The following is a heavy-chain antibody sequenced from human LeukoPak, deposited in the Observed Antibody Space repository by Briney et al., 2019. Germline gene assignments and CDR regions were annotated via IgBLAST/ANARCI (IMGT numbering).Heavy chain of an antibody. V-gene: IGHV4-4*07. CDR3: ARSPGRYGDFDY. J-gene: IGHJ4*02. CDR2: IYTSGST. D-gene: IGHD4-17*01. Sequence: SETLSLTCTVSGGSISSYYWSWIRQPAGKGLEWIGRIYTSGSTNYNPSLKSRVTMSVDTSKNQLSLKLSSVTAADTDVYYCARSPGRYGDFDYWGQGTLVTVSS. CDR1: GGSISSYY.